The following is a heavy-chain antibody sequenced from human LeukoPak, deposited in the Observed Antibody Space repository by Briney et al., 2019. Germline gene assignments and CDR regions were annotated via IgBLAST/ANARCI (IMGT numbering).Heavy chain of an antibody. J-gene: IGHJ5*02. V-gene: IGHV3-23*01. CDR1: GFTFSSYA. Sequence: GGSLRLSCAASGFTFSSYAMSWVRQAPGKGLEWVSAISGSGGSTYYADSVKGRFTISRDNSKNTLYLQMNSLRAEDTALYYCAKGVPSYYDFWSGYYGLGPNWFDPWGQGTLVTVSS. D-gene: IGHD3-3*01. CDR3: AKGVPSYYDFWSGYYGLGPNWFDP. CDR2: ISGSGGST.